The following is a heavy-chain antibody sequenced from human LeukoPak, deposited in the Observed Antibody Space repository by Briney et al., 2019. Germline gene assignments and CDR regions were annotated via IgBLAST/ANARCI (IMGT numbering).Heavy chain of an antibody. Sequence: GASVKVSCKTSGYTFSSHSITWVRQAPGQGLEWMGWISANSGKTYYAQKFQGRVTMTTDTSTSTAYMELRSLRSDDTAVYYCARPNNYYDDNGYYNYFDPWGQGTLVTVSS. J-gene: IGHJ5*02. CDR1: GYTFSSHS. CDR2: ISANSGKT. D-gene: IGHD3-22*01. CDR3: ARPNNYYDDNGYYNYFDP. V-gene: IGHV1-18*01.